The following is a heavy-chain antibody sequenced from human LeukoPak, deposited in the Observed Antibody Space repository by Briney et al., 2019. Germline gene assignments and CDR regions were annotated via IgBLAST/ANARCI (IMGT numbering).Heavy chain of an antibody. J-gene: IGHJ4*02. CDR1: GFSLSTSGMC. CDR2: IDWDDDK. V-gene: IGHV2-70*11. CDR3: ARILYYYDSSGYLIDY. D-gene: IGHD3-22*01. Sequence: SGPTLVNPTQTLTLTCTFSGFSLSTSGMCVSWIRQPPGKALEWLARIDWDDDKYYSTSLKTRLTISKDTSKNQVVLTMTNMDPVDTATYYCARILYYYDSSGYLIDYWGQGTPVTVSS.